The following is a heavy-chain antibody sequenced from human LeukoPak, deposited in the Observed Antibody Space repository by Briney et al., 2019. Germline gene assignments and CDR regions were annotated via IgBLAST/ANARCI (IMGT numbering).Heavy chain of an antibody. J-gene: IGHJ4*02. Sequence: SETLSLTCTVSGGSISSSDYYCGWIRQPPGKGLEWIGSIYHSGNTYYNPSLKSRVTISVDTSKNQFSLKLTSVTAADTAVYFCARGPSLYYFDYWGQGTLVTVSS. CDR1: GGSISSSDYY. CDR3: ARGPSLYYFDY. CDR2: IYHSGNT. V-gene: IGHV4-39*01. D-gene: IGHD2/OR15-2a*01.